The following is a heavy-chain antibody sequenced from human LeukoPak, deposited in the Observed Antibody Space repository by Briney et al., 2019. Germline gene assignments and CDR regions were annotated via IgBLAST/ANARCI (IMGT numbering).Heavy chain of an antibody. D-gene: IGHD3-9*01. V-gene: IGHV3-23*01. CDR1: GFTFSSYA. CDR3: AKITYYDILTGYLVAPYFDY. CDR2: ISGSGGST. Sequence: GGSLRLSCAASGFTFSSYAMSWVRQAPGKGLEWVSAISGSGGSTYYADSVKGRFTISRDNSKNTLYLQMNSLRVEDTAVYYCAKITYYDILTGYLVAPYFDYWGQGTLVTVSS. J-gene: IGHJ4*02.